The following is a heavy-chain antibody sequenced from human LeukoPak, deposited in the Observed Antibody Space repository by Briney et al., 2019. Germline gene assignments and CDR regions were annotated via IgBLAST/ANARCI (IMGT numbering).Heavy chain of an antibody. CDR1: GGSISSSSYY. Sequence: SETLSLTCTVSGGSISSSSYYWGWIRQPPGKGLESFGSIYYSGSTYYNPSLKSRVTISVDTSKNQFSLKLSSVTAADTAVYYCARHIRYPQYSSGWVFDYWGQGTLVTVSS. V-gene: IGHV4-39*01. CDR3: ARHIRYPQYSSGWVFDY. CDR2: IYYSGST. D-gene: IGHD6-19*01. J-gene: IGHJ4*02.